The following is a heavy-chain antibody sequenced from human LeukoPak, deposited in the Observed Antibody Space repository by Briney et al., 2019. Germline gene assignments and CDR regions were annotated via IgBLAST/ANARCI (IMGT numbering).Heavy chain of an antibody. V-gene: IGHV3-23*01. J-gene: IGHJ4*02. CDR1: GFTFSNYV. Sequence: GGSLRLSCAASGFTFSNYVMNWVRQAPGKGLEWVSHIIGRGDRTYYADSVKGRFTISRDNSKNTLYLQMNSLRAEDTAVYYCAKDWTKLDYWGQGTLVTVSS. D-gene: IGHD3/OR15-3a*01. CDR3: AKDWTKLDY. CDR2: IIGRGDRT.